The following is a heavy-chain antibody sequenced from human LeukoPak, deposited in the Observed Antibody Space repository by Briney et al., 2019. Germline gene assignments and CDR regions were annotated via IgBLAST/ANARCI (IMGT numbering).Heavy chain of an antibody. CDR1: GFTLSSYW. V-gene: IGHV3-74*01. J-gene: IGHJ6*02. CDR2: INTDGSST. D-gene: IGHD1-7*01. CDR3: ARSITGTRNGLDV. Sequence: PGGSLRLSCAASGFTLSSYWMHWVRQTPGKGLEWVSRINTDGSSTNYADSVKGRFTISRDNAKNTLYLQMNSLRDEDTAVYYCARSITGTRNGLDVWGQGTTVTVSS.